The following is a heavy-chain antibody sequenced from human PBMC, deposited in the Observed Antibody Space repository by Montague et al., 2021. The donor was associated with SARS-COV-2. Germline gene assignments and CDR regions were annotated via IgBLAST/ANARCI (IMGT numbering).Heavy chain of an antibody. CDR3: AGKGSGSSDLAY. CDR1: GDSISTDSW. D-gene: IGHD1-26*01. CDR2: IFHTGST. J-gene: IGHJ4*02. Sequence: SETLSLTCVVSGDSISTDSWCTCFLLPPGEGRVGFVGIFHTGSTTYKPSLTSRVGMSFDKFWNQFSLRLTSVMAADTSIYYCAGKGSGSSDLAYWGQGTLVTVSS. V-gene: IGHV4-4*02.